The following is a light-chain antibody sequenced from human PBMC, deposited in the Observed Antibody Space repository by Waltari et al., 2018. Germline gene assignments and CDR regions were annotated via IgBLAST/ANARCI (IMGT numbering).Light chain of an antibody. CDR1: SNDVGGYNY. Sequence: QSALTQPASVSGSPGQSITISCTGTSNDVGGYNYVSWYQHHPGNAPKLMSYDVSERPSWASNRFSGSKSGTTASLPISGLPAEDEADDYCASYTSSDTWVFGGGTKLTVL. CDR3: ASYTSSDTWV. CDR2: DVS. J-gene: IGLJ3*02. V-gene: IGLV2-14*03.